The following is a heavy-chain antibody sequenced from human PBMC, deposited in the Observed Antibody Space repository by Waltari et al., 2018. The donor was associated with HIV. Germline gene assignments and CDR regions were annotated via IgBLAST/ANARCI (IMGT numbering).Heavy chain of an antibody. V-gene: IGHV2-70*15. Sequence: QVTLRESGPALVKPTQTLTLTCTFSGFSLSTSGMCVSWIRQPPGKALEWLARIDWDDDKYYSTSLKTRLTISKDTSKNQVVLTMTNMDPVDTATYYCARTRGYSYGHNYYYGMDVWGQGTTVTVSS. CDR1: GFSLSTSGMC. CDR2: IDWDDDK. D-gene: IGHD5-18*01. CDR3: ARTRGYSYGHNYYYGMDV. J-gene: IGHJ6*02.